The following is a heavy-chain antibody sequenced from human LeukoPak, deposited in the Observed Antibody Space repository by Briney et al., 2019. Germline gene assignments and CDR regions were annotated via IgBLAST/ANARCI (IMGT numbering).Heavy chain of an antibody. CDR3: ARDSSSGVRYFDY. D-gene: IGHD6-25*01. V-gene: IGHV3-33*01. Sequence: GRSLRLSCAASGFTFSNYGMHWVRQAPGKGLEWVAVIWYDESNKYYADSVKGRFTISRDNSKNTLYLHMNSLRAEDTAVYYCARDSSSGVRYFDYWGQGTLVTVSS. CDR1: GFTFSNYG. CDR2: IWYDESNK. J-gene: IGHJ4*02.